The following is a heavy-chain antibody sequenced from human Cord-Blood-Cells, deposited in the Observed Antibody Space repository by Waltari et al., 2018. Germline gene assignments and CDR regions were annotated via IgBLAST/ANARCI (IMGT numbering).Heavy chain of an antibody. CDR3: ARGRGDDILTGYYNFDY. V-gene: IGHV1-46*01. D-gene: IGHD3-9*01. Sequence: QVQLVQSGAEVKKPGASVKVSCKASGYTFTSYYMHWVRPAPGQGLEWMGIINPSGGSTSYAQKFQGRVTMTRDTSTSTVYMELSSLRSEDTAVYYCARGRGDDILTGYYNFDYWGQGTLVTVSS. J-gene: IGHJ4*02. CDR2: INPSGGST. CDR1: GYTFTSYY.